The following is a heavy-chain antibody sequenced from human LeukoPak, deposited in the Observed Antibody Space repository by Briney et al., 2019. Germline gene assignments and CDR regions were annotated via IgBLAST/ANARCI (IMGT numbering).Heavy chain of an antibody. J-gene: IGHJ5*02. Sequence: GGSLRLSCVASGFSFNIYAMHWVRQTPGKGPEWVATIWHDGSDHRYVDSVRGRFTISRDNSKDTVYLQMNDLRVEDTAIYYCARGGTTGNWFDPWGQGILVTVSS. CDR3: ARGGTTGNWFDP. V-gene: IGHV3-33*01. D-gene: IGHD3-16*01. CDR1: GFSFNIYA. CDR2: IWHDGSDH.